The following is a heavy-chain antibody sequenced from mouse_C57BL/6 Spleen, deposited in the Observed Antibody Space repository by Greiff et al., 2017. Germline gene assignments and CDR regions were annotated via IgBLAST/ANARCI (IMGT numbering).Heavy chain of an antibody. D-gene: IGHD1-1*01. V-gene: IGHV1-69*01. CDR3: ARQDYGSSCWYFDV. CDR2: IDPSDSYT. CDR1: GYTFTSHW. Sequence: QVQLQQPGAELVMPGASVKLSCKASGYTFTSHWMHWVKQRPGQGLEWIGEIDPSDSYTNYNQKFKGKSTLTVDKSSSTAYMQLSSLTSEDSAVYYCARQDYGSSCWYFDVWGTGTTVTVSS. J-gene: IGHJ1*03.